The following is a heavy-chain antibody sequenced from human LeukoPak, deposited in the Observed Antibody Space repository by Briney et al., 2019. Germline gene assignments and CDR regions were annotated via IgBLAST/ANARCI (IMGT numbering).Heavy chain of an antibody. CDR2: IKNDGSET. CDR3: VKNDGWFHLAQ. D-gene: IGHD6-19*01. Sequence: PGGSLRLSCAASGFTFSGSAMHWVRQAPGKGLEWVGHIKNDGSETYYLDSLKGRFSISRDNTNNALYLQMNSLRVEDTAVYYCVKNDGWFHLAQWGQGTLVTVSS. CDR1: GFTFSGSA. J-gene: IGHJ4*02. V-gene: IGHV3-7*03.